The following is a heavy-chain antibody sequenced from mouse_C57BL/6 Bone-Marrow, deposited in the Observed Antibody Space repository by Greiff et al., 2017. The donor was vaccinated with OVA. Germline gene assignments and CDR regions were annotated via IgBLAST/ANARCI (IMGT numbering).Heavy chain of an antibody. CDR3: AKTPNWDEGYYAMDY. J-gene: IGHJ4*01. Sequence: VMLVESGPGLVQPSQSLSITCTVSGFSLTSYGVHWVRQSPGKGLEWLGVIWRGGSTDYNAAFMSRLSITKDNSKSQVFFKMNSLQADDTAIYYCAKTPNWDEGYYAMDYWGQGTSVTVSS. CDR2: IWRGGST. V-gene: IGHV2-5*01. CDR1: GFSLTSYG. D-gene: IGHD4-1*01.